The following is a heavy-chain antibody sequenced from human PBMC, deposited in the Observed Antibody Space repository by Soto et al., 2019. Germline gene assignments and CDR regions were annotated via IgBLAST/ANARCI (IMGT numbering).Heavy chain of an antibody. Sequence: WAASGFTFNSYWMHWVRQAPGKGLVWVSRITTDGSSTTYADPVKGRFTISRDNAKNTLYLQMNNLRAEDTAVYYCARTGYYYDTRGYDFDYWGQGILVTVSS. J-gene: IGHJ4*02. CDR3: ARTGYYYDTRGYDFDY. CDR2: ITTDGSST. V-gene: IGHV3-74*01. D-gene: IGHD3-22*01. CDR1: GFTFNSYW.